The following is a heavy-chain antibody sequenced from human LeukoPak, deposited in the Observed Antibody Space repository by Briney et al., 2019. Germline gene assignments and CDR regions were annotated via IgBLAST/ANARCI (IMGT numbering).Heavy chain of an antibody. D-gene: IGHD3-10*01. V-gene: IGHV4-39*01. Sequence: SETLSLTCTVSGGSISSSSYYWGWIRQPPGKGLEWIGSIYYSGSTYYNPSLKSRVTISVDTSKNQFSLKLSSVTAADTAVYYCASPYGSGSYLGYWAQGTLVTVSS. CDR2: IYYSGST. CDR3: ASPYGSGSYLGY. J-gene: IGHJ4*02. CDR1: GGSISSSSYY.